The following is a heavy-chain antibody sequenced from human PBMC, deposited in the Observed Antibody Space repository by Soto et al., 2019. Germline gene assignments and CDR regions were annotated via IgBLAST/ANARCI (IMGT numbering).Heavy chain of an antibody. J-gene: IGHJ3*02. CDR2: IYPGDSDT. CDR3: ARRSYYYDSSGYYYDGAFDI. Sequence: GESLKISCKGSGYSFTSYWIGWVRQMPGKGLEWMGIIYPGDSDTRYSPSFQGQVTISADKSISTAYLQWSSLKASDTAMYYCARRSYYYDSSGYYYDGAFDIWGQGTMVTVS. V-gene: IGHV5-51*01. CDR1: GYSFTSYW. D-gene: IGHD3-22*01.